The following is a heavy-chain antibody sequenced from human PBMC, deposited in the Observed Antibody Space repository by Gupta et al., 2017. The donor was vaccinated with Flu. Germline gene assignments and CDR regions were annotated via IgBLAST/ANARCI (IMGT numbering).Heavy chain of an antibody. D-gene: IGHD1-1*01. Sequence: EVQLLESGGVLVQPGGSLRLACAASGFTFSSYARSWVRQAPGKGLEWVSVISGRGGSTYSADSVKGRFTISRDNSKNTLYLQMNSLRAADTAVYYCAKDTTGTPAVNNWFDPWGQGTLVTVSS. CDR1: GFTFSSYA. J-gene: IGHJ5*02. CDR2: ISGRGGST. CDR3: AKDTTGTPAVNNWFDP. V-gene: IGHV3-23*01.